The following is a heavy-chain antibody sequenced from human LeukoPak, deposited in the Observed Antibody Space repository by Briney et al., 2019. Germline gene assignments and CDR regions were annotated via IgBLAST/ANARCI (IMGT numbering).Heavy chain of an antibody. CDR2: INHSGST. D-gene: IGHD6-6*01. J-gene: IGHJ5*02. CDR3: ARGLDHNIAAQPPRGWFDP. CDR1: GGSFSGYY. Sequence: SETLSLTCAVYGGSFSGYYWSWIRQPPGKGLEWIGEINHSGSTNYNPSLKSRVTISVDTSKNQFSLKLSSVTAADTAVYYCARGLDHNIAAQPPRGWFDPWGQGTLVTVSS. V-gene: IGHV4-34*01.